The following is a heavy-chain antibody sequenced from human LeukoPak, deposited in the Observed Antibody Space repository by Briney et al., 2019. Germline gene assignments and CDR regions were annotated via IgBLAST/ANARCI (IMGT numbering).Heavy chain of an antibody. CDR3: ASPYYDILTGYSQGFDY. V-gene: IGHV1-69*04. CDR2: IIPILGIA. J-gene: IGHJ4*02. Sequence: SVKVSCKASGGTFSSYAISWVRQAPGQGLEWMGRIIPILGIANYAQKFQGRVTITADKSTSTAYMELSSLRSEDTAVYYCASPYYDILTGYSQGFDYWGQGTLVTVSS. CDR1: GGTFSSYA. D-gene: IGHD3-9*01.